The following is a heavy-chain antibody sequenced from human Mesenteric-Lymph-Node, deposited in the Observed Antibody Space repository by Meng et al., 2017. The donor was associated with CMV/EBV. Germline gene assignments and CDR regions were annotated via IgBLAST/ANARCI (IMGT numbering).Heavy chain of an antibody. J-gene: IGHJ3*02. Sequence: INDWIGWVRQMPGKGLEWMGIIYPGDSDTRYSPSFQGQVTISADKSVSTAYLQWSSLKASDTALYYCARRTITMVRGVNISGDAFDIWGQGTMVTVSS. CDR1: INDW. CDR2: IYPGDSDT. D-gene: IGHD3-10*01. CDR3: ARRTITMVRGVNISGDAFDI. V-gene: IGHV5-51*01.